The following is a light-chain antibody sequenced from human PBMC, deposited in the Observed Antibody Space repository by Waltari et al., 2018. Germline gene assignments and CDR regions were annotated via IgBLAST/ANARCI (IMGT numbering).Light chain of an antibody. J-gene: IGKJ1*01. CDR2: GTV. CDR3: KQYKMRPQT. CDR1: ESVSGN. V-gene: IGKV3-15*01. Sequence: EIVMTQSPATLSVSPGDRATLSCRAHESVSGNLACYQRKPGQAPRLLIYGTVTRATGIPDRFSGSVSQTEFTLTLSILQSEDFAVYHCKQYKMRPQTFGQGTKVEI.